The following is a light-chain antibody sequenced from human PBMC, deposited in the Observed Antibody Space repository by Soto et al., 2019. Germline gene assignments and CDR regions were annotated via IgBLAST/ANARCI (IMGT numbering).Light chain of an antibody. V-gene: IGKV1-12*01. CDR1: QGVSSW. J-gene: IGKJ2*01. Sequence: DIQMTQSPCSVSASVGDRVTISCRASQGVSSWLAWYQQKPGKAPKVLIYHVSSLESGVPSRFSGSGSGTDFTLTISSLQPEDFATYYCQQVATFPYTFGQGTKVEIK. CDR2: HVS. CDR3: QQVATFPYT.